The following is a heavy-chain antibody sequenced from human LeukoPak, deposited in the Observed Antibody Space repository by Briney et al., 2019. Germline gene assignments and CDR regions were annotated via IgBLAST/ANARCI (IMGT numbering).Heavy chain of an antibody. V-gene: IGHV3-23*01. Sequence: PGGSLRLFCAPSGLTFSSYSMSWTRQAPGKGLEWVSAISARGGVTYYAASVKGRFTRSRDNSKNTLYLQMNSLRAEDTAVYYCTKHEGAMPFDFWGRGTLVTVSS. CDR2: ISARGGVT. D-gene: IGHD3-16*01. CDR1: GLTFSSYS. J-gene: IGHJ4*02. CDR3: TKHEGAMPFDF.